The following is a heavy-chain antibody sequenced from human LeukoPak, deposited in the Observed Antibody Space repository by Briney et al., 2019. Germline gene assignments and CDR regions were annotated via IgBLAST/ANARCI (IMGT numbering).Heavy chain of an antibody. CDR3: LADIEAVAGFDY. Sequence: ASVKVSCKASGYTFTGYYMHWVRQAPGQGLEWMGWINPNSGGTNYAQKFQGRVTMTRDTSISTAYMELSRLRSDDTAVYYCLADIEAVAGFDYWGQGTLVTVSS. CDR1: GYTFTGYY. J-gene: IGHJ4*02. D-gene: IGHD6-19*01. CDR2: INPNSGGT. V-gene: IGHV1-2*02.